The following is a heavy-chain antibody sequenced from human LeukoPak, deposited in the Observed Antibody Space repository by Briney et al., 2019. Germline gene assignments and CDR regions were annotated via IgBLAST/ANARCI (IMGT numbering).Heavy chain of an antibody. D-gene: IGHD2-15*01. V-gene: IGHV3-23*01. J-gene: IGHJ4*02. CDR1: GFTFSTFA. Sequence: GGSLRLSCAASGFTFSTFAMIWVRQPPGKGLEWVSSIFPSGGEIHYADSVKGRFTISRDNSKNTLYLQMNSLRAEDTAVYYCVKGVGYCSGGSCHFDYWGQGTLVTVSS. CDR3: VKGVGYCSGGSCHFDY. CDR2: IFPSGGEI.